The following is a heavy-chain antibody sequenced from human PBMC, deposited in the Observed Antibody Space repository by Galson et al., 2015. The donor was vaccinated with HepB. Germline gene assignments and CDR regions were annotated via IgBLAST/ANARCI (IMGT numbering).Heavy chain of an antibody. D-gene: IGHD4-23*01. CDR2: TYYRSKWYN. CDR1: GDSVSSNSAA. CDR3: AIRTRRGNSVGGRFDP. J-gene: IGHJ5*02. Sequence: CAISGDSVSSNSAAWNWIRQSPSRGLEWLGRTYYRSKWYNDYAVSVKSRITINPGTSKNQFSLQLSSVTAADTAVYYCAIRTRRGNSVGGRFDPWGQGTLVTVSS. V-gene: IGHV6-1*01.